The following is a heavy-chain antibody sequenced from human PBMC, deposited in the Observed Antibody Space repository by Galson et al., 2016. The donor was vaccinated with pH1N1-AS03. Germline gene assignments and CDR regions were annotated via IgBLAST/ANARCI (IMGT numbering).Heavy chain of an antibody. CDR1: GYIFTGFY. V-gene: IGHV1-2*04. CDR3: ARDPRGPCSSATCATTYDFGMDA. Sequence: SVKVSCKASGYIFTGFYVHWVRQAPGQGLEWMGWINPNNGVTNYAQKFQAWVTMTGDTSISTAYMELYGLKSDDTAVYYCARDPRGPCSSATCATTYDFGMDAWGQGTTVIVSS. CDR2: INPNNGVT. D-gene: IGHD1-26*01. J-gene: IGHJ6*02.